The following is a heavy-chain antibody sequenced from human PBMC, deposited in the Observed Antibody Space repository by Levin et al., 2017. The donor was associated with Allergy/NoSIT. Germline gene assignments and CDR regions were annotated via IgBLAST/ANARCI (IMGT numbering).Heavy chain of an antibody. CDR1: GFTFSSYD. CDR2: IGTAGDT. J-gene: IGHJ3*02. Sequence: GESLKISCAASGFTFSSYDMHWVRQATGKGLEWVSAIGTAGDTYYPGSVKGRFTISRENAKNSLYLQMNSLRAGDTAVYYCARVQLGHDAFDIWGQGTMVTVSS. D-gene: IGHD3-16*01. CDR3: ARVQLGHDAFDI. V-gene: IGHV3-13*01.